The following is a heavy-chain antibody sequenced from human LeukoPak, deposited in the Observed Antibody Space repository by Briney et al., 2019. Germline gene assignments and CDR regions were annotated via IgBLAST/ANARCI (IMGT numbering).Heavy chain of an antibody. D-gene: IGHD2-15*01. CDR3: AKGGPRYCSGGSCHYLDY. CDR1: GFTFSSYG. Sequence: GGSLRLSCAASGFTFSSYGMHWVRQALGKGLEWVAVISYDGSNKYYADSVKGRFTISRDNSKNTLYLQMNSLRAEDTAVYYCAKGGPRYCSGGSCHYLDYWGQGSLVTVSS. V-gene: IGHV3-30*18. J-gene: IGHJ4*02. CDR2: ISYDGSNK.